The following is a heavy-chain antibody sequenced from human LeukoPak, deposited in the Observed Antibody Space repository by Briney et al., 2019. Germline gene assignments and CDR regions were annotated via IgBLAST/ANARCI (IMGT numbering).Heavy chain of an antibody. D-gene: IGHD3-22*01. V-gene: IGHV4-39*07. CDR1: GGSISSSSYY. CDR3: AEYYYDSSGYLKNAFDI. CDR2: IYYSGST. Sequence: SETLSLTCTVSGGSISSSSYYWGWIRQPPGKGLEWIGSIYYSGSTYYNPSLKSRVTISVDTSKNQFSLKLSSVTAADTAVYYCAEYYYDSSGYLKNAFDIWGQGTMVTVSS. J-gene: IGHJ3*02.